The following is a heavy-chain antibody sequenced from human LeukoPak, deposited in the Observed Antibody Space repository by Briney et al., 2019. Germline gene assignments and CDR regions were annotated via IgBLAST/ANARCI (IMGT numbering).Heavy chain of an antibody. D-gene: IGHD3-10*01. CDR1: GFTFGSYG. CDR3: AKYTSGTSYRGLDQ. J-gene: IGHJ4*02. Sequence: PGRSLRLSCAASGFTFGSYGMHWVRQAPGKGLEWVAVISYDGSSKYYADSVKGRFTISRDDSKNTVYLQMNSLRAEDTAVYSCAKYTSGTSYRGLDQWGQGTLVTVSS. CDR2: ISYDGSSK. V-gene: IGHV3-30*18.